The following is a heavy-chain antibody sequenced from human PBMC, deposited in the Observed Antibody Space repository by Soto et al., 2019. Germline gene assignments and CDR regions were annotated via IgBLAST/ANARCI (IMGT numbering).Heavy chain of an antibody. CDR2: IYYSGST. J-gene: IGHJ4*02. D-gene: IGHD2-15*01. Sequence: PSETLSLTCTVSGGSISSYYWSWIRQPPGKGLEWIGYIYYSGSTNYNPSLKSRVTISVDTSKNQFSLKLSSVTAADTAVYYCARANQFRRAAHGFDDWGQGTLVTVSS. V-gene: IGHV4-59*01. CDR3: ARANQFRRAAHGFDD. CDR1: GGSISSYY.